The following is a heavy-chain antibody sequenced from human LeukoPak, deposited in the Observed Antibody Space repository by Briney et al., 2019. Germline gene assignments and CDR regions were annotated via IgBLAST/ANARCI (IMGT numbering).Heavy chain of an antibody. CDR2: ISGSGGST. D-gene: IGHD4-23*01. CDR1: GFTFSSYA. J-gene: IGHJ3*02. Sequence: GGSLRLSCAASGFTFSSYAMSWVRQAPGKGLEWVSVISGSGGSTYYADSVKGRSTIFRDNSKNTLYLQMNSLRAEDTAVYSCAKALYGGNERYAFHIWGQGTMVSVSS. CDR3: AKALYGGNERYAFHI. V-gene: IGHV3-23*01.